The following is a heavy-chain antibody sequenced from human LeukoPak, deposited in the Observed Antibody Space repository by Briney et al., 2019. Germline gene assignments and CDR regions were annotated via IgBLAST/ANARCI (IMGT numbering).Heavy chain of an antibody. CDR1: GFLFSRHS. Sequence: AGGSLRLSCAASGFLFSRHSMNWVRQAPGKGLEWISYINSTSTTKYYADSVKGRFTVSRDNAKNSLYLQMNSLRAEDTAVYYCAKDGRSWNFDYWGQGTLVTVSS. CDR3: AKDGRSWNFDY. J-gene: IGHJ4*02. V-gene: IGHV3-48*04. CDR2: INSTSTTK. D-gene: IGHD6-6*01.